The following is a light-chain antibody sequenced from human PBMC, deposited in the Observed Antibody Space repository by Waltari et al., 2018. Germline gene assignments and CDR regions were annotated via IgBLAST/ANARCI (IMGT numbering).Light chain of an antibody. J-gene: IGKJ5*01. CDR3: QQYGDLPVT. CDR1: QDISEY. Sequence: DIQLTQSPSSLSASVGDSVMISCQASQDISEYLNWYQQKPGKAPQVLIYDASHLESGVPSRFSGSGSGTEFSLTINSLQPEDSATYYCQQYGDLPVTFGQGTRLDIK. CDR2: DAS. V-gene: IGKV1-33*01.